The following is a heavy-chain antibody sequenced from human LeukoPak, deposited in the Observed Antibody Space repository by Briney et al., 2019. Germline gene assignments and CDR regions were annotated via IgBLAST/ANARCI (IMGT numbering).Heavy chain of an antibody. J-gene: IGHJ6*02. V-gene: IGHV3-64*01. Sequence: GGSLRLSCVASGFTFSDFAMYWVRRAPGKGLESVLSVSSDGTATYYSSSVSGRFTISRDNSKSTLYLQMASLRPEDTAVYYCARAMPGMDVWSQGATVTVSS. CDR3: ARAMPGMDV. CDR1: GFTFSDFA. D-gene: IGHD2-2*01. CDR2: VSSDGTAT.